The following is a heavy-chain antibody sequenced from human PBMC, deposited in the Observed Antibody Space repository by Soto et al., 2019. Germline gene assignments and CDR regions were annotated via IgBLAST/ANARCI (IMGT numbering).Heavy chain of an antibody. CDR3: AKDSSGWIWEGEYFQH. V-gene: IGHV3-30*18. D-gene: IGHD6-19*01. J-gene: IGHJ1*01. CDR1: GFTFSSYG. CDR2: ISYDGSNK. Sequence: QVQLVESGGGMVQPGRSLRLSCAASGFTFSSYGMHWVRQAPGKGLEWVAVISYDGSNKYYADSVKGRFTISRDNSKNTLYLQMNSLRAEDTAVYYCAKDSSGWIWEGEYFQHWGQGTLVTVSS.